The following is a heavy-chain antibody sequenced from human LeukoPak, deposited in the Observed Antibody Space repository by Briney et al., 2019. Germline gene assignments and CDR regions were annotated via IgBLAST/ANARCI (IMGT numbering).Heavy chain of an antibody. CDR2: ISAYNGNT. CDR1: GYTFTSYG. J-gene: IGHJ5*02. CDR3: ARVVVAATNWFDP. D-gene: IGHD2-15*01. V-gene: IGHV1-18*01. Sequence: VASVKVSCKASGYTFTSYGISWVRQAPGQRLEWMGWISAYNGNTNYAQKLQGRVTMTTDTSTSTAYMELRSLRSDDTAVYYCARVVVAATNWFDPWGQGTLVTVSS.